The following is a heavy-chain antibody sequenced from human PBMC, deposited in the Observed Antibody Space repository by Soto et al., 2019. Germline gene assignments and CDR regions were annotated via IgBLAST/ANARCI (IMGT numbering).Heavy chain of an antibody. CDR2: FYYSGST. Sequence: SITTSLSCTVTSASIGIHYWIWIRQPPGKGLEWIGYFYYSGSTNYNPSLKSRVTISADTSKNQFSLRLSSVTAADTAVYYCAKGGYSGYLDYWGQGTLVTVS. J-gene: IGHJ4*02. V-gene: IGHV4-59*11. CDR1: SASIGIHY. CDR3: AKGGYSGYLDY. D-gene: IGHD5-12*01.